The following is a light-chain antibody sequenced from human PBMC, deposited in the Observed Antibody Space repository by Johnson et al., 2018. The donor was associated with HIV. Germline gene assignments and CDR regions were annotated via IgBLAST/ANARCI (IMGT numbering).Light chain of an antibody. CDR3: GTWDTSLGAQYC. V-gene: IGLV1-51*01. J-gene: IGLJ1*01. CDR1: SSNIASNY. CDR2: DNN. Sequence: QPVLTQPPSVSAAPGQKVTISCSGSSSNIASNYVSWYQQIPGTAPKLLIYDNNKRPSGIPDRFSGSKSGTSATLGITGLQTGDEADYYCGTWDTSLGAQYCFGIGTKVTVL.